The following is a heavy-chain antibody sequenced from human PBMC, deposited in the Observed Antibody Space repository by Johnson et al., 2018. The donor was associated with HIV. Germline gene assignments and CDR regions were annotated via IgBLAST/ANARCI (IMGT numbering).Heavy chain of an antibody. D-gene: IGHD2-15*01. V-gene: IGHV3-11*04. Sequence: QVQLVESGGGLVKPGGSLRLSCVASGFTFSDYYMTWIRQAPGKGLEWVSYISGSGGTIYSADSVQGRFTISRDTARNSLYLQMNSLRVEDTAVYYCARSKDCSGGSCPDAFDIWGQGTMVTVSS. J-gene: IGHJ3*02. CDR3: ARSKDCSGGSCPDAFDI. CDR1: GFTFSDYY. CDR2: ISGSGGTI.